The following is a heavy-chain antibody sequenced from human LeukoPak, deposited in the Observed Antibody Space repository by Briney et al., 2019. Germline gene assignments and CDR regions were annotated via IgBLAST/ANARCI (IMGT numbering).Heavy chain of an antibody. Sequence: GGSLSLSCAASGFTFSSYPMHWVRQPPGKGLEWVAVISYDATKKNHADSVTGRLTISRDNSKKTLYLQMNSLRPEDTAVYYCAREYGDYGNAFDIWGQGTMVTVSS. V-gene: IGHV3-30-3*01. CDR2: ISYDATKK. CDR3: AREYGDYGNAFDI. D-gene: IGHD4-17*01. J-gene: IGHJ3*02. CDR1: GFTFSSYP.